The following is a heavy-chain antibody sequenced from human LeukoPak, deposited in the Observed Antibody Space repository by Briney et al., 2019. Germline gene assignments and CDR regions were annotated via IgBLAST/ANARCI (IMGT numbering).Heavy chain of an antibody. V-gene: IGHV4-39*07. CDR3: ARSIAAAAFDY. D-gene: IGHD6-13*01. J-gene: IGHJ4*02. Sequence: SETLSLTCTVSGGSISSSSYYWGWIRQPPGKGLEWIGSIHYSGSTYYNPSLKSRVTISVDTSKNQFSLKLSSVTAADTAVYYCARSIAAAAFDYWGQGTLVTVSS. CDR1: GGSISSSSYY. CDR2: IHYSGST.